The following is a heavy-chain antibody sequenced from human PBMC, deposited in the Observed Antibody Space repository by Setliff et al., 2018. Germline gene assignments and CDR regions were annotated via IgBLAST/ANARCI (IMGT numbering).Heavy chain of an antibody. D-gene: IGHD6-6*01. V-gene: IGHV4-34*01. CDR1: GGTFTYYY. CDR2: ITHTGTTGST. Sequence: SETLSLTCAASGGTFTYYYWTWIRQSPAKGLEWIGEITHTGTTGSTKYNPSLKSRVTMSIDTSKNQFSLMVTSVTAADTAVYYCARGRNVASRLLDSWGQGARVTVSS. J-gene: IGHJ4*02. CDR3: ARGRNVASRLLDS.